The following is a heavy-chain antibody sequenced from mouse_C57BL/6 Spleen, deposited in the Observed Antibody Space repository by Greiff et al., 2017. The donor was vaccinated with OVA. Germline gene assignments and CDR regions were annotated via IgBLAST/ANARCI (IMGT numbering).Heavy chain of an antibody. D-gene: IGHD4-1*01. CDR2: INPSKGGT. CDR3: AKTGTGYFDV. CDR1: GYTFTSYW. J-gene: IGHJ1*03. Sequence: QVQLPPPGTELVKPGASVKLSCKAFGYTFTSYWLHWVQQRPGQGLEWIGNINPSKGGTNYNEKFKSKATLTVDKSSSTAYMQLSSLTSEDSAVYYWAKTGTGYFDVWGTGTTVTVSS. V-gene: IGHV1-53*01.